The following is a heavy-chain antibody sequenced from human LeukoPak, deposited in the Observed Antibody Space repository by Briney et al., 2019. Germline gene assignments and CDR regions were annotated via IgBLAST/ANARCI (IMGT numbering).Heavy chain of an antibody. Sequence: PGGSLRLSCAASGFTFSSYAMSWVRQAPGKGLEWVSAISGSGGSTYYADSVKGRITISRDNSKNTLYLQMNSLRAEDTAVYYCAKGQYSSSWHDYWGQGTLVTVSS. V-gene: IGHV3-23*01. J-gene: IGHJ4*02. CDR1: GFTFSSYA. D-gene: IGHD6-13*01. CDR3: AKGQYSSSWHDY. CDR2: ISGSGGST.